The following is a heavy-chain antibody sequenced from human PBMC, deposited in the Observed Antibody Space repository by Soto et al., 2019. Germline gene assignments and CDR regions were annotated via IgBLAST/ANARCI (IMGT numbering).Heavy chain of an antibody. CDR1: GFTFSNAW. Sequence: GGSLRLSCAASGFTFSNAWMSWVRQAPGKGLEWVGRIKSKTDGGRTDYAAPLKGRFTISRHDSKNTLYLQMNSLQTADTAVYYCTTDIVLMVYAIQGMDVWGKGTTVTVSS. V-gene: IGHV3-15*01. D-gene: IGHD2-8*01. CDR2: IKSKTDGGRT. CDR3: TTDIVLMVYAIQGMDV. J-gene: IGHJ6*03.